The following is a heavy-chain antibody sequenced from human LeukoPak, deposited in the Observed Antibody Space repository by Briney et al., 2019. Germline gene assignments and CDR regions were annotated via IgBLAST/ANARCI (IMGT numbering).Heavy chain of an antibody. CDR2: IRYDGSNK. CDR1: GFTFSSYG. Sequence: GGSLRLSCAASGFTFSSYGMHWVRQAPGKGLEGVAFIRYDGSNKYYADSVKGRFTISRDNSKNTLYLQMNSLRGEDMAVYYCVKRWTGTTIGQQDYWGQGTLVTVSS. CDR3: VKRWTGTTIGQQDY. J-gene: IGHJ4*02. D-gene: IGHD1-1*01. V-gene: IGHV3-30*02.